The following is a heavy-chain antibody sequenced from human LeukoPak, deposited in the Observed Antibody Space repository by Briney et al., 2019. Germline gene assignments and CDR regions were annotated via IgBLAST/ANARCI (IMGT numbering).Heavy chain of an antibody. D-gene: IGHD6-19*01. V-gene: IGHV3-11*04. CDR1: GFTFSDYY. CDR3: ARQQWLVNDY. J-gene: IGHJ4*02. Sequence: GGSLRLSCAASGFTFSDYYMSWIRQAPGKGLEWVSYISSGGSSKLYADSVKGRFTISRDNAKNSLYLQMNSLRAEDTAVYYCARQQWLVNDYWGQGTLVTVSS. CDR2: ISSGGSSK.